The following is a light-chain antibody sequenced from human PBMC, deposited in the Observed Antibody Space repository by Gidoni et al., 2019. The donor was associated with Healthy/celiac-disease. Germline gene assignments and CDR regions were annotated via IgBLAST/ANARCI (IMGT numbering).Light chain of an antibody. CDR1: QSVSSN. Sequence: ELVMTQSPATLSVSPGERATLSCRASQSVSSNLAWYQQKPGQAPRLLIYGASTRATGIPARFSGSGSVTEFTLTISSLQSEDFAVYYCQQYNNWPFFGGGTKVEIK. CDR2: GAS. J-gene: IGKJ4*01. V-gene: IGKV3-15*01. CDR3: QQYNNWPF.